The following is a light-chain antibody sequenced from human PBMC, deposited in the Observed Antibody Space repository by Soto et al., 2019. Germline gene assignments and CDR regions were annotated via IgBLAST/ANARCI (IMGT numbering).Light chain of an antibody. Sequence: DIQMTQSPSSLSASVGARVTITCRASQSSSSYLNRYQQTPGKAPKLLIYAASSLQSGLPSRFSGCGSWTDLTLTISSLQPEDCGTYYCQQSYSTPLAFGPGTKVDI. V-gene: IGKV1-39*01. J-gene: IGKJ3*01. CDR2: AAS. CDR1: QSSSSY. CDR3: QQSYSTPLA.